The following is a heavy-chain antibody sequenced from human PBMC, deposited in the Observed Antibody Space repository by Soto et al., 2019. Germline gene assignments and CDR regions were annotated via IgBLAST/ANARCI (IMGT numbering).Heavy chain of an antibody. Sequence: EVQILESGGGLVQPGGSLRLSCAASGFTFSSYAMYWVRQAPGKGLAWVSGISDSGTGTYYADSVKGRLTVSRDNAKNTVYLHVNTLRDEDTAVYYCARGGAMGVDYWGQGTLVTVSS. CDR1: GFTFSSYA. V-gene: IGHV3-23*01. CDR2: ISDSGTGT. J-gene: IGHJ4*02. CDR3: ARGGAMGVDY. D-gene: IGHD1-26*01.